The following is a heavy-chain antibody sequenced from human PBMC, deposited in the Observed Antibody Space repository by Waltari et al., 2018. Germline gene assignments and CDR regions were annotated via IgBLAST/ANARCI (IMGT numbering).Heavy chain of an antibody. CDR2: IYYSGST. D-gene: IGHD6-6*01. CDR1: GGSISSSSYY. CDR3: AGDVYSSSSCWCFDV. V-gene: IGHV4-39*01. Sequence: QLQLQESRPGLVKPSETLSLTCTVSGGSISSSSYYWGWIRQPPGKGLEWIGSIYYSGSTYDNPSLKRRVTVSGDTSKYQFSLKLSAVTAADTAVYDCAGDVYSSSSCWCFDVWGRGTLVTVSS. J-gene: IGHJ2*01.